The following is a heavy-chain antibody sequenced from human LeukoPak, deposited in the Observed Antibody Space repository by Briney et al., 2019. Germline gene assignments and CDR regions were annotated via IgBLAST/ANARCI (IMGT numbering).Heavy chain of an antibody. V-gene: IGHV3-21*01. CDR3: ASQSSGYSAGMDV. J-gene: IGHJ6*02. CDR2: ISSSSSYI. D-gene: IGHD3-3*01. Sequence: GGSLRLSCAASGFPFSSYSMNWVRRAPGKGLEWVSSISSSSSYIYYADSVKGRFTISRDNAKNSLYLQMNSLRAEDTAVYYCASQSSGYSAGMDVWGQGTTVTVSS. CDR1: GFPFSSYS.